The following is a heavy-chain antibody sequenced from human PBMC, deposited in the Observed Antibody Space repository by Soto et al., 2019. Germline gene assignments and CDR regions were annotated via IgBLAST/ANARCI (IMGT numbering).Heavy chain of an antibody. Sequence: GGSLRLSCAASGFTFSSSWMHWVHQAPGKGLVWVSRIISDGSSTSYADSVKGRFTISRDNAKNTLYLQMNSLRVEDTAVYYCARAWQLGNDYWGQGTLVTVSS. CDR1: GFTFSSSW. CDR3: ARAWQLGNDY. V-gene: IGHV3-74*01. J-gene: IGHJ4*02. D-gene: IGHD6-6*01. CDR2: IISDGSST.